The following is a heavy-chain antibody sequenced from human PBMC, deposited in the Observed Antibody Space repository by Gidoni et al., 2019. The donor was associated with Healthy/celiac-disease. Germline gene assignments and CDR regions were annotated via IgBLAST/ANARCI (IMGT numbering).Heavy chain of an antibody. CDR3: ARDPRVSQYSYGLIGRAFDI. J-gene: IGHJ3*02. CDR2: LSYSGRT. CDR1: GGSISSGGYY. Sequence: QVQMQESGPGLVKPSQTLSLTCTVSGGSISSGGYYWSWLRQHPGKGLEWIGYLSYSGRTYYNPSLKSRVTISVDTSKNQFSLKLSSVTAADTAVYYCARDPRVSQYSYGLIGRAFDIWGQGTMVTVSS. D-gene: IGHD5-18*01. V-gene: IGHV4-31*03.